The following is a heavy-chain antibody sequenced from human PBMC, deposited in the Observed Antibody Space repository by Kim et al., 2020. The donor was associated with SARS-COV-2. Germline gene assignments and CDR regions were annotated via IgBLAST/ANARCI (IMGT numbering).Heavy chain of an antibody. Sequence: VDSVKGRFTISRDNAKNSLYLQMNSLRAEDTAVYYCASQYSWGPSGYFDYWGQGTLVTVSS. V-gene: IGHV3-7*03. J-gene: IGHJ4*02. CDR3: ASQYSWGPSGYFDY. D-gene: IGHD6-6*01.